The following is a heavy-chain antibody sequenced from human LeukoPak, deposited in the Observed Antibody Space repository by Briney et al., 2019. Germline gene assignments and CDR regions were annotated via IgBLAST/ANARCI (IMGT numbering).Heavy chain of an antibody. D-gene: IGHD6-13*01. CDR1: GGSISSYY. J-gene: IGHJ4*02. V-gene: IGHV4-59*08. Sequence: SETLSLTCTVSGGSISSYYWSWIRQPPGKGLEWIGYIYYSGSTNYNPSLKSRVTISVDTSKNQFSLKLSSVTAADTAVYYCARHSAAARRSPYYLDYWGQGTLVTVSS. CDR2: IYYSGST. CDR3: ARHSAAARRSPYYLDY.